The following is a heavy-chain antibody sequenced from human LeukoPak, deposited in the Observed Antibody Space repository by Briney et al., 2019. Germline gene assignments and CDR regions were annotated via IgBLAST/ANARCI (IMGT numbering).Heavy chain of an antibody. CDR1: GGFISSSSYY. Sequence: SETLSLTCTVSGGFISSSSYYWGWIRQPPGKGLEWIGSIYYSGSTYYNPSLKSRVTISVDTSKNQFSLKLSSVTAADTAVYYCAGLGEWELDYWGQGTLVTVSS. J-gene: IGHJ4*02. V-gene: IGHV4-39*01. D-gene: IGHD1-26*01. CDR3: AGLGEWELDY. CDR2: IYYSGST.